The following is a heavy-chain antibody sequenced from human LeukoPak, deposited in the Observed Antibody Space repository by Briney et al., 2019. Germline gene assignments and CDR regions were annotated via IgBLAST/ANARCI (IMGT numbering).Heavy chain of an antibody. V-gene: IGHV3-53*01. CDR3: ARGGDIVGTSRSAFDI. D-gene: IGHD1-26*01. Sequence: GGSLRLSCAASGFTVSNNYMSWVRQAPGKGLEWASLIYSSGSTDYADSVKGRFTISRDNSKNTLYLQMNSLGDEDTAVYYCARGGDIVGTSRSAFDIWGQGTMVTVSS. J-gene: IGHJ3*02. CDR1: GFTVSNNY. CDR2: IYSSGST.